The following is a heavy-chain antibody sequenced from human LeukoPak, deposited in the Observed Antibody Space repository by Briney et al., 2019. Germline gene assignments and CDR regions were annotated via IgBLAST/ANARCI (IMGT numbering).Heavy chain of an antibody. J-gene: IGHJ4*02. V-gene: IGHV3-23*01. Sequence: PGGSLRLSCEASGFTFSSYAMSWVRQAPGKGLEWVSVMTSSGGNTYYADSVKGRFTISRDNAKNSLYLQMNSLRAEDTAVYYCASKDYYDSSGYRNWGQGTLVTVSS. CDR1: GFTFSSYA. D-gene: IGHD3-22*01. CDR2: MTSSGGNT. CDR3: ASKDYYDSSGYRN.